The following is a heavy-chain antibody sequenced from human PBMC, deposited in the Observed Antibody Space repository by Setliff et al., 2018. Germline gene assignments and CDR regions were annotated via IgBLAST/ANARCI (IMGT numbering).Heavy chain of an antibody. Sequence: SETLSLTCTVSGGSISSGVYYWAWIRQPPGKGLEWIGRIYYRGDTYYNASLKSRLTLSVDTSKNQVSLNLRSVTAADTAVYYCARTGTYRYFDYWGQGALVTVSS. V-gene: IGHV4-39*01. J-gene: IGHJ4*02. CDR1: GGSISSGVYY. CDR2: IYYRGDT. CDR3: ARTGTYRYFDY. D-gene: IGHD1-1*01.